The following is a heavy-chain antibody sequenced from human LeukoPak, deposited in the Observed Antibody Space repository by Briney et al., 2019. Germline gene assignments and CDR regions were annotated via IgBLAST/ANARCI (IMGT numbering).Heavy chain of an antibody. CDR1: GGSISSSSGNC. V-gene: IGHV4-4*02. J-gene: IGHJ4*02. D-gene: IGHD4-23*01. CDR2: IYHSGST. CDR3: ARNGGNSDFDY. Sequence: SETLSLTCAVAGGSISSSSGNCWTWVRQPPGKGLEWIGEIYHSGSTNYNPSLKSRVTMLLDKSKNQFSLKLSSVTAADTAVYYCARNGGNSDFDYWGQGTLVTVSS.